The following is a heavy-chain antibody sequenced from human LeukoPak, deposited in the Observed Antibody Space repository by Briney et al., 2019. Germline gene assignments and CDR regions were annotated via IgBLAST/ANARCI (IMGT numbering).Heavy chain of an antibody. J-gene: IGHJ6*02. Sequence: ASVKVSSKASGYTFTSYGISWVRQAPGQGLEWMGWISAYNGNTDYAQKLQGRVTMTTDTSTSTAYMELRSLRSDDTAVYYCARDPASSVVGALYGMDVWGQGTTVTVSS. CDR2: ISAYNGNT. D-gene: IGHD1-26*01. CDR1: GYTFTSYG. V-gene: IGHV1-18*01. CDR3: ARDPASSVVGALYGMDV.